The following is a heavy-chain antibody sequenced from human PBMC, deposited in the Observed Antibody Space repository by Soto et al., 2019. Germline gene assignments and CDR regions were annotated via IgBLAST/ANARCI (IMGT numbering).Heavy chain of an antibody. CDR1: GGSFRREA. CDR2: VLPIFGTA. Sequence: QVQLVQSGAEVKKPGSSVKVSCKASGGSFRREAINWVRQAPGQGPEWMGGVLPIFGTADYAQKFQVRVTITVEVSKTTAYLEISSLRFEDTAVYYCARGHEFGGKADAFEVWGQGTMVTVSS. J-gene: IGHJ3*01. D-gene: IGHD2-15*01. CDR3: ARGHEFGGKADAFEV. V-gene: IGHV1-69*12.